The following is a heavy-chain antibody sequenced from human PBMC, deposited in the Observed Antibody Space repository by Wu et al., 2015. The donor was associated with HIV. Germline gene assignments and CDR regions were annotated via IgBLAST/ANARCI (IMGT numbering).Heavy chain of an antibody. CDR1: GGTFSSYA. J-gene: IGHJ6*02. Sequence: QVQLVQSGAEVKKPGSSVKVSCKASGGTFSSYAISWVRQAPGQGLEWMGGIIPIFGTANYAQKFQGRVTITTDESTSTAYMELSSLRSEDTAVYYCARGGLAVAGTRDYYYYGMDVWGQGTTVTVSS. D-gene: IGHD6-19*01. V-gene: IGHV1-69*05. CDR3: ARGGLAVAGTRDYYYYGMDV. CDR2: IIPIFGTA.